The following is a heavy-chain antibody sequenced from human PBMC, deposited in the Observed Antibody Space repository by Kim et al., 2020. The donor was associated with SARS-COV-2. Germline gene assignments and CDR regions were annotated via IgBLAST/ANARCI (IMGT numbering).Heavy chain of an antibody. D-gene: IGHD7-27*01. J-gene: IGHJ4*02. CDR2: ST. Sequence: STNYTPSLKSRVTISVDTSKNQFSLKLSSVTAADTAVYYCARGAPGPFDYWGQGTLVTVSS. V-gene: IGHV4-34*01. CDR3: ARGAPGPFDY.